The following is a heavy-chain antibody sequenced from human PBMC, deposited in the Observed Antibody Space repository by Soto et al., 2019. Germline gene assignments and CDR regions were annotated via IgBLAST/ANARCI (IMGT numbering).Heavy chain of an antibody. CDR1: GFTFSSYA. CDR3: AKDLYYDYVWGSYRLYPFDY. J-gene: IGHJ4*02. Sequence: GGSLRLSCAASGFTFSSYAMSWVRQAPGKGLEWVSAISGSGGSTYYADSVKGRFTISRDNSKNTLYLQMNSLRAEDTAVYYCAKDLYYDYVWGSYRLYPFDYWGQGTLVTVSS. D-gene: IGHD3-16*02. CDR2: ISGSGGST. V-gene: IGHV3-23*01.